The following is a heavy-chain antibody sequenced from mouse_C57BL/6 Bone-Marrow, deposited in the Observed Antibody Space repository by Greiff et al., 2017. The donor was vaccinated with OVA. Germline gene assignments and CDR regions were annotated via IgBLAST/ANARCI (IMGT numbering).Heavy chain of an antibody. V-gene: IGHV1-64*01. CDR3: ARRRTGRMDY. D-gene: IGHD4-1*01. J-gene: IGHJ4*01. CDR1: GYTFTSYW. Sequence: VQLQQSGAELVKPGASVKLSCKASGYTFTSYWMHWVKQRPGQGLEWIGMIHPNSGSTNYNEKFKSKATLTVDKSSSTAYMQLSSLTSEDSAVYYCARRRTGRMDYWGQGTSVTVSS. CDR2: IHPNSGST.